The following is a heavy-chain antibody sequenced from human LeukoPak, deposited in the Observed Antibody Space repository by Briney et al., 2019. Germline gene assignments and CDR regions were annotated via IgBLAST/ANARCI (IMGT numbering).Heavy chain of an antibody. CDR2: IYYSGST. D-gene: IGHD3-22*01. Sequence: SETLSLTSAVSAGSIRSRSYYWRWIRQPPGKGLEWIGCIYYSGSTFYNPSLNSRATVSVDTSKNQFSLKLSSVTAADTAVDYCARHNFGRTYYYDTSVSAQGFHRWGEGELVTASS. V-gene: IGHV4-39*01. CDR3: ARHNFGRTYYYDTSVSAQGFHR. J-gene: IGHJ5*02. CDR1: AGSIRSRSYY.